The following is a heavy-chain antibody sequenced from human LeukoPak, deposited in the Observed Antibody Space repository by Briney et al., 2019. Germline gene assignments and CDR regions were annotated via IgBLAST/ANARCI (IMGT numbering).Heavy chain of an antibody. J-gene: IGHJ4*02. CDR1: GYTFTSYG. CDR3: ARAGAATVVTPIGY. CDR2: ISAYNGNT. Sequence: ASVKVSCKASGYTFTSYGISWVRQAPGQGIEWMGWISAYNGNTNYAQKLQGRVTMTTDTSTSTAYMELRSLRSDDTAVYYCARAGAATVVTPIGYWSQGTLVTVSS. V-gene: IGHV1-18*01. D-gene: IGHD4-23*01.